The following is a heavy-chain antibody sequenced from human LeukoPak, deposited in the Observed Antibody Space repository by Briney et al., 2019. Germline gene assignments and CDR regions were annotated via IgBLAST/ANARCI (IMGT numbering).Heavy chain of an antibody. Sequence: SETLSLTCAVYGGSFSGYYWSWIRQPPGKGLEWIGEINHSGSTNYNPSLKSRVTISVDTSKNQFSLKLSSVTAADTAVYYCAREGTFPYYYYYYMDVWGKGTTVTISS. CDR3: AREGTFPYYYYYYMDV. J-gene: IGHJ6*03. D-gene: IGHD2/OR15-2a*01. CDR1: GGSFSGYY. CDR2: INHSGST. V-gene: IGHV4-34*01.